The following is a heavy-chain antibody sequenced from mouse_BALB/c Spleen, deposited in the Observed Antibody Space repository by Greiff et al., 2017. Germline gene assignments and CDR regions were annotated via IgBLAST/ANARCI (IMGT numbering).Heavy chain of an antibody. D-gene: IGHD2-1*01. CDR1: GYTFTDYN. CDR2: IYPYNGGT. CDR3: ALIYYGNYWFAY. Sequence: VQLQQSGPELVKPGASVKISCKASGYTFTDYNMHWVKQSHGKSLEWIGYIYPYNGGTGYNQKFKSKATLTVDNSSSTAYMELRSLTSEDSAVYYCALIYYGNYWFAYWGQGTLVTVSA. V-gene: IGHV1S29*02. J-gene: IGHJ3*01.